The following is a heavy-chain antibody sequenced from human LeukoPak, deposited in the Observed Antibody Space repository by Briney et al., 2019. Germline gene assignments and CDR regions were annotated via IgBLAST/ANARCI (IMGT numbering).Heavy chain of an antibody. J-gene: IGHJ5*02. CDR1: GGSISSYY. CDR2: IYYSGST. V-gene: IGHV4-59*01. Sequence: SETLSLTCTVSGGSISSYYWSRIRQPPGKGLEWIGYIYYSGSTNYNPSLKSRVTISVDTSKNQFSLKLSSVTAADTAVYYCARALYWFDPWGQGTLVTVSS. CDR3: ARALYWFDP.